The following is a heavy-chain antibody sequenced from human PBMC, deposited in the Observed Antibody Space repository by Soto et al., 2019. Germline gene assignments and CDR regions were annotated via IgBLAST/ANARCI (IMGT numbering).Heavy chain of an antibody. CDR1: GFSFSHDG. CDR3: ADSWLPTSY. D-gene: IGHD3-10*01. CDR2: ISPDGRTT. V-gene: IGHV3-74*01. Sequence: GGSLRLSCAASGFSFSHDGMHWVRQAPGKGLVWVSRISPDGRTTTYADSVKGRFTISRDNAKSTLYLQMNSLTVEDGAVYYCADSWLPTSYWGPGTLVTVSS. J-gene: IGHJ4*02.